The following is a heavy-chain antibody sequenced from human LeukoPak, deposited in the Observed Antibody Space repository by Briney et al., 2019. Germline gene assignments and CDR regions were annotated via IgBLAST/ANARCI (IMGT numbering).Heavy chain of an antibody. CDR1: GFTFSSYE. Sequence: QPGGSLRLSCAASGFTFSSYEMNWVRQAPGKGLEWVSYISSGGNPIYYADSVKGRFTISRDNAKNSLYLQMNSLRAEDTAVYYCAREGTGMVSFDYWGQGTLVTVSS. D-gene: IGHD5-18*01. V-gene: IGHV3-48*03. CDR2: ISSGGNPI. J-gene: IGHJ4*02. CDR3: AREGTGMVSFDY.